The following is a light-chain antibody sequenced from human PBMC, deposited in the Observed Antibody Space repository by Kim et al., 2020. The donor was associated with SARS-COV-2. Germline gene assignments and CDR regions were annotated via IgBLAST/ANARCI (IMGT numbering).Light chain of an antibody. CDR2: GAS. CDR3: HQYNSWPRT. CDR1: QSVSSF. Sequence: VSPGERATLSCRASQSVSSFLAWYQQKPGQAPRLLIYGASTRATDIPARFSGSGSGTEFSLTISSLQSEDFAVYYCHQYNSWPRTFGQGTKVDIK. J-gene: IGKJ1*01. V-gene: IGKV3-15*01.